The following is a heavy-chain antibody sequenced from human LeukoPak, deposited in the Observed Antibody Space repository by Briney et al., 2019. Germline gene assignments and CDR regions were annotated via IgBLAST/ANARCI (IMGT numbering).Heavy chain of an antibody. CDR3: ARGLRFMEWFTNDAFDI. CDR1: GYTVTSYG. V-gene: IGHV1-18*01. J-gene: IGHJ3*02. Sequence: ASVKVSCKASGYTVTSYGISRVRQAPGQGVELIGWITAYNGNTNYAQKFQGRVTMTTDASTSTASTTTAYMELRSLRSDDTAVYYCARGLRFMEWFTNDAFDIWGQGTMVTVSS. CDR2: ITAYNGNT. D-gene: IGHD3-3*01.